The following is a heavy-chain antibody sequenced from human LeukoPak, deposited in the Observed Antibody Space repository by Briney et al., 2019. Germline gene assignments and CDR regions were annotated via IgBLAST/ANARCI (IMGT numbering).Heavy chain of an antibody. D-gene: IGHD2-2*01. J-gene: IGHJ6*03. Sequence: GESLKISCKGSGYSFTSYWIGWVRQMPGKGLEWMGIIYPGDSDTRYSPSFQGQVTISADKSISTAYLQWSSLKASDTAMYYRARHGPMYYYYMDVWGKGTTVTVSS. CDR3: ARHGPMYYYYMDV. V-gene: IGHV5-51*01. CDR1: GYSFTSYW. CDR2: IYPGDSDT.